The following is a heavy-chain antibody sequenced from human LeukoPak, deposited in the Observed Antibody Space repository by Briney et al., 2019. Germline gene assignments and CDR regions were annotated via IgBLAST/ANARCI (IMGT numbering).Heavy chain of an antibody. CDR1: RFTFSLYW. Sequence: GGSLRLSCEASRFTFSLYWMSWVRQAPGKGLEWVSAISGSGGSTYYADSVKGRFTISRDNSKNTLYLQMNSLRAEDTAVYYCAKNGRAYGDYLDYWGQGTLVTVSS. CDR2: ISGSGGST. CDR3: AKNGRAYGDYLDY. J-gene: IGHJ4*02. V-gene: IGHV3-23*01. D-gene: IGHD4-17*01.